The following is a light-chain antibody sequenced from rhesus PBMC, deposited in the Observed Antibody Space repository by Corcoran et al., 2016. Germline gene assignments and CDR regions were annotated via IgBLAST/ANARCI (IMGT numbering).Light chain of an antibody. CDR3: CQYSSEVT. V-gene: IGKV3-10*01. Sequence: QVILTQSPATLSLSPGERATLSCRASQSVGYHLAWYHQRPGQAPRLLIYVASIRATAIPDRFSGSGSGRGFTLTISSLQPGDVGVFHCCQYSSEVTFGPGTSLDIK. J-gene: IGKJ3*01. CDR1: QSVGYH. CDR2: VAS.